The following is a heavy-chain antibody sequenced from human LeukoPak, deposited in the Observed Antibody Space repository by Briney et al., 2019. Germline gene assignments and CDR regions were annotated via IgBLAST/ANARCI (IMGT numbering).Heavy chain of an antibody. V-gene: IGHV4-59*08. CDR3: ARQPGGTAAFDI. Sequence: SETLSLTCTVSGGSISSDYWSWIRQPPGKGLEWIGYISYTGGETNYNPSLKSRLTISVDTSKNQFSLMLTSVTAADTAVYYCARQPGGTAAFDIWAQGTMVTVSS. CDR1: GGSISSDY. D-gene: IGHD1-14*01. CDR2: ISYTGGET. J-gene: IGHJ3*02.